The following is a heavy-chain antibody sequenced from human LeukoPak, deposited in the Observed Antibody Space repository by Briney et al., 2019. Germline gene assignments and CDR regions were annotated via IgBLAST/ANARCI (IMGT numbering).Heavy chain of an antibody. J-gene: IGHJ4*02. Sequence: ASVKVSCKASGYTFTGYYMHWVRQAPGQGLEWMGWINPNSGGTNYAQKFQGRVTMTRDTSISTAYMELSRLRSDDTAVYYCARYYYDSSLFDYWGQGTLVTVSS. CDR3: ARYYYDSSLFDY. V-gene: IGHV1-2*02. CDR1: GYTFTGYY. CDR2: INPNSGGT. D-gene: IGHD3-22*01.